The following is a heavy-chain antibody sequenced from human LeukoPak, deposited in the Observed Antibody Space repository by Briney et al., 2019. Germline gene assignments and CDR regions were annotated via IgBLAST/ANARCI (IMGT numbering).Heavy chain of an antibody. CDR2: ISWNSGSR. V-gene: IGHV3-9*01. Sequence: HPGRSLRLSCVGSGFTFDDYAMHWVRQAPGKGLEWVSGISWNSGSRDYGDSVKGRFTISRDNAESSLYLHMNSLRVEDTALYYCAKGGAYAINGPPYYMDVWGKGTTVTVSS. J-gene: IGHJ6*03. D-gene: IGHD2-8*01. CDR3: AKGGAYAINGPPYYMDV. CDR1: GFTFDDYA.